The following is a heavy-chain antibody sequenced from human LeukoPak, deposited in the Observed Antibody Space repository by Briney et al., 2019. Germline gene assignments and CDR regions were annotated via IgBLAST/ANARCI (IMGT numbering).Heavy chain of an antibody. J-gene: IGHJ6*03. CDR2: IIPIFGTA. CDR3: ARGPYDILTGYSRYYYYYYMDV. D-gene: IGHD3-9*01. CDR1: GYTFTSYD. Sequence: SVKVSCKASGYTFTSYDINWVRQATGQGLEWMGGIIPIFGTANYAQKFQGRVTITADKSTSTAYMELSSLRSEDTAVYYCARGPYDILTGYSRYYYYYYMDVWGKGTTVTVSS. V-gene: IGHV1-69*06.